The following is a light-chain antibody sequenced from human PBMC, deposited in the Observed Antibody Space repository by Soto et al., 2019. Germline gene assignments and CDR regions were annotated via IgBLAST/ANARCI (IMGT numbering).Light chain of an antibody. Sequence: GDRVIITCRASQSVNSWLAWYQQKPGKAPKLLIYDASSLESGVPSRFSGSGSGTEFTLTISSLQPGDFATYYCQHYNSYSITFGQGTKVDIK. J-gene: IGKJ1*01. CDR1: QSVNSW. CDR3: QHYNSYSIT. CDR2: DAS. V-gene: IGKV1-5*01.